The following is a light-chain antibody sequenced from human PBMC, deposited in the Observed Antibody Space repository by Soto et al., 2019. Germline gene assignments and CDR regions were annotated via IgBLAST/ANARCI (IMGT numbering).Light chain of an antibody. Sequence: DIQMTQSPSSLSASVGDRVTITCRASQSISSYLNWYQQKPGQAPKLLIYAASSLQSGVPSRFSGSGSGTDFTLTISSLQPEDFATYYCQQSYSTPITLGQGTRLEIK. CDR1: QSISSY. V-gene: IGKV1-39*01. J-gene: IGKJ5*01. CDR2: AAS. CDR3: QQSYSTPIT.